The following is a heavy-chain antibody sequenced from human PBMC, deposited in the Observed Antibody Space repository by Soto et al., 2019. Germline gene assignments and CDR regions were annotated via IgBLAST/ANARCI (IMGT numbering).Heavy chain of an antibody. CDR1: GFTFSSYA. Sequence: EVQLLESGGGLVQPGGYLRLSCAASGFTFSSYAMSWVRQAPGKGLEWVSAISGRGGSTYYADSVKGRFTISRANSKNPLDLQMNSLRAEDTAGDYWSKGAMTRVVVIAVDHWGQGTLVTVSS. J-gene: IGHJ4*02. V-gene: IGHV3-23*01. CDR3: SKGAMTRVVVIAVDH. CDR2: ISGRGGST. D-gene: IGHD3-22*01.